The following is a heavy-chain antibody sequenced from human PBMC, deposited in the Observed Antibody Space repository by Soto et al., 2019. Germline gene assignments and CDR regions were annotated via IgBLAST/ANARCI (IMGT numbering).Heavy chain of an antibody. CDR3: ARGARPLPYSSGWSSKNAEYFQH. V-gene: IGHV4-34*01. CDR2: INHSGST. D-gene: IGHD6-19*01. CDR1: GGSFSGYY. J-gene: IGHJ1*01. Sequence: SETLSLTCAVYGGSFSGYYWSWIRQPPGKGLEWIGEINHSGSTNYNPSLKSRVTISVDTSKNQFSLKLSSVTAADTAVYYCARGARPLPYSSGWSSKNAEYFQHWGQGTLVTVSS.